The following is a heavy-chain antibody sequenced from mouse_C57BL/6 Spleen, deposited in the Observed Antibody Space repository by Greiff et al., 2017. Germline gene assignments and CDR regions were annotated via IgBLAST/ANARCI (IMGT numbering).Heavy chain of an antibody. J-gene: IGHJ3*01. Sequence: QVQLKQPGAELVKPGASVKLSCKASGYTFTSYWMHWVKQRPGRGLEWIGRIDPNSGGTKYNEKFKSKATLTVDKPSSTAYMQLRSLTSEDSAVDYCARGRSCLAWFAYWGQGTLVTVSA. D-gene: IGHD6-1*01. CDR2: IDPNSGGT. V-gene: IGHV1-72*01. CDR3: ARGRSCLAWFAY. CDR1: GYTFTSYW.